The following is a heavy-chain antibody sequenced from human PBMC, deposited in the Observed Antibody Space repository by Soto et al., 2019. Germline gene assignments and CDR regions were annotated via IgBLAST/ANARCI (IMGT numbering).Heavy chain of an antibody. CDR1: DASNSIEDYD. CDR3: VRGVAARQARLGMDL. CDR2: TQYSGST. J-gene: IGHJ6*01. Sequence: SEALSLTCTFSDASNSIEDYDWTWIRQPPGKGLEWIGNTQYSGSTHYNPSLKSRVAISVDTSKSQISLKLSSVTAADTAMYYCVRGVAARQARLGMDLWGPGTPVTVSS. D-gene: IGHD6-6*01. V-gene: IGHV4-30-4*08.